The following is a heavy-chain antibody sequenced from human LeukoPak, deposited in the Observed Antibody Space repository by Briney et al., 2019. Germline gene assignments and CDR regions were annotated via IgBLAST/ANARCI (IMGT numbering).Heavy chain of an antibody. V-gene: IGHV1-8*01. CDR2: MNPNSGNT. Sequence: ASVKVSCKASGYTFTSYDISWVRQATGQGLEWMGWMNPNSGNTGYAQKFQGRVTMTRNTSISTAYMELSSLRSEDTAVYYCARLDNRITGRNFDYWGQGTLVTVSS. J-gene: IGHJ4*02. D-gene: IGHD1-20*01. CDR1: GYTFTSYD. CDR3: ARLDNRITGRNFDY.